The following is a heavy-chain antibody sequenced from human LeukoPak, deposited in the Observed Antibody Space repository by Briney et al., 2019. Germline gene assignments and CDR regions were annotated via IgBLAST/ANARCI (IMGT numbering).Heavy chain of an antibody. CDR1: GFAFSTYA. D-gene: IGHD1-26*01. Sequence: GRSLRLSCAASGFAFSTYAMHWVRQAPGKGLEWVAVISYDGSNKYYADSVKGRFTVSRDNSKTTLYLQMNSLRADDTAVYYCAKGGPTGSNYFDFWGQGTLVTVSS. CDR2: ISYDGSNK. V-gene: IGHV3-30-3*01. J-gene: IGHJ4*02. CDR3: AKGGPTGSNYFDF.